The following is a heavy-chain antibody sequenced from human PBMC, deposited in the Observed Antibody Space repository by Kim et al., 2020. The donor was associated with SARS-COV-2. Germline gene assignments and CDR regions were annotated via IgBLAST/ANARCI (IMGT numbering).Heavy chain of an antibody. Sequence: NTNYAQKLQGRVTMTTDTSTSTAYMELRSLRSDDTAVYYCARDPEIVGDYWGQGTLVTVSS. CDR3: ARDPEIVGDY. D-gene: IGHD2-15*01. J-gene: IGHJ4*02. V-gene: IGHV1-18*01. CDR2: NT.